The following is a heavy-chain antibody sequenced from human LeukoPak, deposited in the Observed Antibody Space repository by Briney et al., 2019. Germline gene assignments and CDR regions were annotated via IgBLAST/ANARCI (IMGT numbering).Heavy chain of an antibody. V-gene: IGHV3-9*01. J-gene: IGHJ4*02. Sequence: GGSLRLSCAASGFTFDDYAMHWVRQAPGKGLEWVSGISWNSGSIGYADSVKGRFTISRDNAENSLYLQMNSLRAEDTALYYCAKDVYSNYGQEGYFDYWGQGTLVTVSS. D-gene: IGHD4-11*01. CDR3: AKDVYSNYGQEGYFDY. CDR2: ISWNSGSI. CDR1: GFTFDDYA.